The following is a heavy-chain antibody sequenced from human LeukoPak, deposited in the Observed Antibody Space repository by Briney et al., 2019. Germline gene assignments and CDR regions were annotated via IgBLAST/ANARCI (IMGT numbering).Heavy chain of an antibody. D-gene: IGHD4-23*01. CDR3: AKDLTTVATPYYYYYMDV. CDR1: GFTFSTNS. Sequence: PGGSLRLSCAASGFTFSTNSMNWVRQAPGKGLEWVSSIGISSSHTFYADSVKGRFTISRDNAENSVYLQMNSLRAEDTAVHYCAKDLTTVATPYYYYYMDVWGKGTTVTVSS. J-gene: IGHJ6*03. CDR2: IGISSSHT. V-gene: IGHV3-21*01.